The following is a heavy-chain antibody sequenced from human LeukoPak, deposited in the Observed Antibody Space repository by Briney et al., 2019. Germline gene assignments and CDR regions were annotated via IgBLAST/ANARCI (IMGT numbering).Heavy chain of an antibody. CDR2: IYYSGST. Sequence: SETLSLTCTVSGGSISSYYWSWIRQPPGKGLEWIGYIYYSGSTNYNPSLKSRVTISVDTSKNQFSLKLSSVTAADTAVYYRARAVDYYDSSGYYYYYYGMDVWGQGTTVTVSS. V-gene: IGHV4-59*01. J-gene: IGHJ6*02. CDR1: GGSISSYY. CDR3: ARAVDYYDSSGYYYYYYGMDV. D-gene: IGHD3-22*01.